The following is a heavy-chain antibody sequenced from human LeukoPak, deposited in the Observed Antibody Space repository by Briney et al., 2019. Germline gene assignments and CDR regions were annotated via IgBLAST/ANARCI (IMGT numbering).Heavy chain of an antibody. V-gene: IGHV1-2*02. J-gene: IGHJ4*02. CDR3: ARVAVTPKASFDY. CDR1: GYTFTGYY. D-gene: IGHD6-19*01. Sequence: VASVKVSCKASGYTFTGYYMHWVRQAPGQGLEWMGWINPNSGGTNYAQKFQGRVTMTRDTSISTAYMELSRLRSDDTAVYYCARVAVTPKASFDYWGQGTLVTVSS. CDR2: INPNSGGT.